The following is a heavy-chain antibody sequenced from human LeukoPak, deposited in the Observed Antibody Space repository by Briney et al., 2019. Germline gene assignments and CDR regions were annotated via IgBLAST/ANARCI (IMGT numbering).Heavy chain of an antibody. V-gene: IGHV4-59*08. D-gene: IGHD3-10*01. CDR1: GGSISSYY. CDR2: IYYSGNT. Sequence: SETLSLTCTVSGGSISSYYWSWIRQPPGKGLEWIGYIYYSGNTNYNPSLKSRVTISVDTSKNQFSLKLSSVTAADTAVYYCARHRNGSGSYYQARDAFDIWGQGTMVTVSS. CDR3: ARHRNGSGSYYQARDAFDI. J-gene: IGHJ3*02.